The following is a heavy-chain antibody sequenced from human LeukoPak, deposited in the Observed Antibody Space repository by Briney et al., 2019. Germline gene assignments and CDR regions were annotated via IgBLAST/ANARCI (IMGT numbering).Heavy chain of an antibody. CDR3: ARGRSHYYGMDV. J-gene: IGHJ6*02. Sequence: SQTLSLTCAISGDSVSSNSAAWNWIRQSPSRGLEWLGRTYYRSKWGTDYAVSVKSRITVSPDTSKNQFSLQLNSVTPEDTAVYYCARGRSHYYGMDVWGQGTTVTVSS. CDR1: GDSVSSNSAA. D-gene: IGHD4-17*01. CDR2: TYYRSKWGT. V-gene: IGHV6-1*01.